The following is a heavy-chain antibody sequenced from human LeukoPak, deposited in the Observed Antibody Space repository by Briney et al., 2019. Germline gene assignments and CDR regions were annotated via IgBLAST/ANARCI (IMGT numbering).Heavy chain of an antibody. CDR3: AKDRNYGHYDY. V-gene: IGHV3-23*01. D-gene: IGHD3-10*01. Sequence: GASLRLSCAASGFTFSSYAMSWVRQAPGKGLEWVSAISGSGGSTYYADSVKGRFTISRDNSKNTLYLQMNSLRAEDTAVYYRAKDRNYGHYDYWGQGTLVTVSS. CDR2: ISGSGGST. J-gene: IGHJ4*02. CDR1: GFTFSSYA.